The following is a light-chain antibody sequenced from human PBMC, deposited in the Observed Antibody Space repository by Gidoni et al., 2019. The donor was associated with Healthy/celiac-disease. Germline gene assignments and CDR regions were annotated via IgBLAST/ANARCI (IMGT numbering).Light chain of an antibody. V-gene: IGKV1-5*01. CDR2: DGS. Sequence: DIQMTQSPSTLSASGGDRVTITCRASQSIGSWLAWYQQKPGKAPKLLIYDGSPLESGVPSIVSVTRSGTEFTLAISSLHPDDVATYYCQQYYNSWTFCQGTKVEIK. CDR3: QQYYNSWT. J-gene: IGKJ1*01. CDR1: QSIGSW.